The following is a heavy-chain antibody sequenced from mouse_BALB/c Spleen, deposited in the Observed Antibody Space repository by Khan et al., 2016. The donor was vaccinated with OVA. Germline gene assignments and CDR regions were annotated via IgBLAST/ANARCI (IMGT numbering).Heavy chain of an antibody. V-gene: IGHV1S135*01. J-gene: IGHJ2*01. CDR3: ARTDYYGSSYYFDY. Sequence: VQLKQSGPELVKPGASVKVSCKASGYSLTDYNMFWVKQSHGKSLEWIGYIDPYNGGTSYNQKFKGKATLTVDKSSSTAFMHLSSLTSEDSAVFYCARTDYYGSSYYFDYWGQGTTLTVSS. CDR1: GYSLTDYN. CDR2: IDPYNGGT. D-gene: IGHD1-1*01.